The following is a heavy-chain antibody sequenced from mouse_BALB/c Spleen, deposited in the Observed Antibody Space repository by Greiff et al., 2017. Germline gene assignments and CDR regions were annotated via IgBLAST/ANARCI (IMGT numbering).Heavy chain of an antibody. V-gene: IGHV3-6*02. D-gene: IGHD2-14*01. CDR3: PRTVRSDYAMDY. J-gene: IGHJ4*01. CDR2: ISYDGSN. CDR1: GYSITSGYY. Sequence: ESGPGLVKPSQSLSLTCSVTGYSITSGYYWNWIRQFPGNKLEWMGYISYDGSNNYNPSLKNRISITRDTSKNQFFLKLNSVTTEDTATYYCPRTVRSDYAMDYWGQGTSVTVSS.